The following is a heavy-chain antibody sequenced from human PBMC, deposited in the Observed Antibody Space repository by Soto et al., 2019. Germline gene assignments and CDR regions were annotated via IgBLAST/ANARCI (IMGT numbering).Heavy chain of an antibody. Sequence: GGSLRLSCAASRFTFSASWMHWVRQAPGKGLVWISRSNSDGSGTVYADSAKGRFTSSRDNAKNTLYLQMNSRGAQDTPVYYFVKGYDGAFEYWGKGTKVTVCS. CDR2: SNSDGSGT. CDR3: VKGYDGAFEY. CDR1: RFTFSASW. J-gene: IGHJ4*02. V-gene: IGHV3-74*01. D-gene: IGHD2-15*01.